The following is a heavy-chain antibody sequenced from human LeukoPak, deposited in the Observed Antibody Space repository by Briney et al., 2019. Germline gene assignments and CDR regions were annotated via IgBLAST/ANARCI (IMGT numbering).Heavy chain of an antibody. CDR2: IYYSGST. Sequence: SETLSLTCTVSGGSINRYYWSWIRQPPGKGLEWIGYIYYSGSTNYNPSLKSRVTISVDTSKNQFSLKLSSVTAADTAVYYCARGLGRNSGYDWGTNPYNWFDPWGQGTLVTVSS. CDR1: GGSINRYY. CDR3: ARGLGRNSGYDWGTNPYNWFDP. J-gene: IGHJ5*02. V-gene: IGHV4-59*01. D-gene: IGHD5-12*01.